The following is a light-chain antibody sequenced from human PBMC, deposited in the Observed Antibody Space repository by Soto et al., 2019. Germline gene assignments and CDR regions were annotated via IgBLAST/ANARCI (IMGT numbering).Light chain of an antibody. CDR1: SSDVGGYNY. Sequence: HSALTQPASLSGSPGQSITISCTGTSSDVGGYNYVSWYQQHPGKAPKLMIYDVNTRPSGVSNRFSGSKSGNTASLTISGLQAEDEADYYCSSYTSSISFGGGTKLTVL. V-gene: IGLV2-14*01. CDR3: SSYTSSIS. J-gene: IGLJ2*01. CDR2: DVN.